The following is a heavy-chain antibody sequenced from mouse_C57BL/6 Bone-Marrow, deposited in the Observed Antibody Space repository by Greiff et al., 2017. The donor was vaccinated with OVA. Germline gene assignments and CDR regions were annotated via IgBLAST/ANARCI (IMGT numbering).Heavy chain of an antibody. CDR3: ARRVTTVVAGDY. CDR1: GYTFTSYW. V-gene: IGHV1-64*01. J-gene: IGHJ2*01. CDR2: IHPNSGST. Sequence: QVQLQQSGAELVKPGASVKLSCKASGYTFTSYWMHWVKQRPGQGLEWIGMIHPNSGSTNYNEKFKSKATLTVDKSSSTAYMQLSSLTSEDSAVYYCARRVTTVVAGDYWGQGTTLTVSS. D-gene: IGHD1-1*01.